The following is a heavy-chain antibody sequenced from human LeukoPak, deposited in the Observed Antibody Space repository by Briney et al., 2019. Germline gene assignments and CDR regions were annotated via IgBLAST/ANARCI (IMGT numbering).Heavy chain of an antibody. CDR1: GGSFSGYY. Sequence: PSETLSLTCAVYGGSFSGYYWSWLRQPPGKGLEWIGEINHSGSTNCNPSLTSRDTTSVDTSKNQFSLKLSSVTATDTAVYYCARVKGFYCSSTSCNDYWGQGTLVTVSS. CDR2: INHSGST. J-gene: IGHJ4*02. V-gene: IGHV4-34*01. D-gene: IGHD2-2*01. CDR3: ARVKGFYCSSTSCNDY.